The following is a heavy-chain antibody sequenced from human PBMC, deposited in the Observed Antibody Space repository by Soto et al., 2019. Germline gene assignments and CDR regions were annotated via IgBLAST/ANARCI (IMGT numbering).Heavy chain of an antibody. CDR1: GFTFSSYA. J-gene: IGHJ4*02. V-gene: IGHV3-23*01. CDR2: ISGSGGGT. Sequence: VGSLRLSCAASGFTFSSYAMSRVRQAPGKGLEWVSTISGSGGGTYYADSMKGRFTISRDNSKNTLYLQMYSLRVEDTAVYYCARESDHWGQGTLVTVSS. CDR3: ARESDH.